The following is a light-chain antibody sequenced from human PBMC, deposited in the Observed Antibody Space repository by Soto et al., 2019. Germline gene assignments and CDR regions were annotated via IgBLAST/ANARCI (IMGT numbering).Light chain of an antibody. V-gene: IGKV3-11*01. CDR2: DAS. J-gene: IGKJ2*01. CDR1: QTVRSSY. Sequence: EILLTQSPATLSLSRGPRATLSCRASQTVRSSYLAWYQKTPGQAHRLLIYDASDRANGIPARFSGSGSGTDFTLTISSLEPEDLAVYYGQQRGDWPLYTFGQGTKVDIK. CDR3: QQRGDWPLYT.